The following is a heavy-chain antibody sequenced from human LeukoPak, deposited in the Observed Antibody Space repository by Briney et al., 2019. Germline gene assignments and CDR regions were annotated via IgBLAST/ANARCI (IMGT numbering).Heavy chain of an antibody. V-gene: IGHV4-59*12. CDR1: GGSISSYY. D-gene: IGHD6-13*01. CDR3: ARPKRGDSTSWYVDF. CDR2: IYYSGST. J-gene: IGHJ4*02. Sequence: SETLSLTCTVSGGSISSYYWSWIRQPPGKGLEWIGYIYYSGSTNYNPSLKSRVTISVDTSKNQFSLKLSSVAAADTAVYFCARPKRGDSTSWYVDFWGQGTLVTVSS.